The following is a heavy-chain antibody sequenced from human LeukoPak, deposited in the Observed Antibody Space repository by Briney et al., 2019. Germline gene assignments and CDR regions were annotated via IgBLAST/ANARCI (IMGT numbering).Heavy chain of an antibody. J-gene: IGHJ5*02. Sequence: GGSLRLSCAASGFTFTNHWMSWVRQAPGKGLEWVANINQDGSEKFYVDSVKGRFTISRDNAKNSLYLQMNSLRAEDTAVYYCAEGTTAWGQGTLVTVYS. CDR2: INQDGSEK. V-gene: IGHV3-7*01. D-gene: IGHD2/OR15-2a*01. CDR1: GFTFTNHW. CDR3: AEGTTA.